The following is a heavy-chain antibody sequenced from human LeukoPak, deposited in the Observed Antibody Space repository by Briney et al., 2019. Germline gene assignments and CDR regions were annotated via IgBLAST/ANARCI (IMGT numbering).Heavy chain of an antibody. V-gene: IGHV1-69*04. CDR1: GGTFSSYA. D-gene: IGHD1-14*01. CDR2: IIPILGIA. J-gene: IGHJ6*02. CDR3: ARAGVTLNHYYGMDV. Sequence: ASVKVSCKASGGTFSSYAISWVRQAPGQGLEWMGRIIPILGIANYAQKFQGRVTITADKSTSTAYMELSSLRSEDTAVYYCARAGVTLNHYYGMDVWGQGTTVTVSS.